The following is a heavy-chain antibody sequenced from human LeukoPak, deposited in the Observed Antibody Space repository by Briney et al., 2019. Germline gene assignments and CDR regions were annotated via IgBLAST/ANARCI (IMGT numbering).Heavy chain of an antibody. CDR2: ISGSGGST. CDR1: GFTFSSYA. D-gene: IGHD3-9*01. V-gene: IGHV3-23*01. CDR3: AKDNSVTYYDILNGSYYFDY. Sequence: PGGSLRLSCAASGFTFSSYAMSWVRQAPGKGLEWVSAISGSGGSTYYADSVKGRFTISRDNSKNTLYLQMNSLRAEDTAVYYCAKDNSVTYYDILNGSYYFDYWGQGTLVTVSS. J-gene: IGHJ4*02.